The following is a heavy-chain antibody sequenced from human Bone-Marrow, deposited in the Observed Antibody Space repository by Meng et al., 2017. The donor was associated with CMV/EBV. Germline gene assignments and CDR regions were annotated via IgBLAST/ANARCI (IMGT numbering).Heavy chain of an antibody. J-gene: IGHJ4*02. Sequence: QVQVGPSGAGVKKPGSSVKVSCKASGGTFCSYAISWVRQAPGQGLEWMGGIIPIFGTSNYAQKFQGRVTITADESTSTAYMELSSLRSEDTAVYYCASPIAVAGYYFDYWGQGTLVTVSS. D-gene: IGHD6-19*01. CDR2: IIPIFGTS. V-gene: IGHV1-69*12. CDR3: ASPIAVAGYYFDY. CDR1: GGTFCSYA.